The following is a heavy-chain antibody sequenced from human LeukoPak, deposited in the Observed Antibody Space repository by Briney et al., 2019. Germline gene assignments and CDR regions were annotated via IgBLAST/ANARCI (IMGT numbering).Heavy chain of an antibody. V-gene: IGHV5-51*01. CDR1: GYSFATYW. J-gene: IGHJ3*02. Sequence: GESLKISCKGSGYSFATYWIGWVRQMPGKGLEWMGIIYPGDSDIRYSPSFQGQVTISADKSTSTAYLQWSSLMASDTAMYYCARRKAGEDAFDIWGQGTMVTVSS. CDR3: ARRKAGEDAFDI. CDR2: IYPGDSDI.